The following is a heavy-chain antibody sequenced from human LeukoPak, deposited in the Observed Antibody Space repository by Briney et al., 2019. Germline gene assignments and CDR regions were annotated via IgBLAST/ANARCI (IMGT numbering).Heavy chain of an antibody. CDR2: IDPSDSET. CDR1: GYRFTNYW. CDR3: ARHLSDITSSPNY. Sequence: GESLKISCEASGYRFTNYWISWVRQMPGKGLEWMGNIDPSDSETNYSPSFQDQVTISADKSISTAYLQWTSLKASDTAMYYCARHLSDITSSPNYWGPGTLVTVYS. D-gene: IGHD2-2*01. V-gene: IGHV5-51*01. J-gene: IGHJ4*02.